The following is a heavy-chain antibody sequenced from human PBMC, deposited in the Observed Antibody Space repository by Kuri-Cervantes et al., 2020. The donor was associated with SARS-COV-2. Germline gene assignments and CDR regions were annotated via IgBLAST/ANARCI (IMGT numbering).Heavy chain of an antibody. CDR1: GFDFNSYI. J-gene: IGHJ6*02. V-gene: IGHV3-30*04. Sequence: GESLKISCAASGFDFNSYIMFWVRQAPDKGLEWVAVLSYDGDYADSVKGRFTISRDNSKNTLYLQMNSLRAEDTAVYYCAKDPASLRRQLGGSSNYYGMDVWGQGTTVTVSS. CDR3: AKDPASLRRQLGGSSNYYGMDV. CDR2: LSYDG. D-gene: IGHD6-6*01.